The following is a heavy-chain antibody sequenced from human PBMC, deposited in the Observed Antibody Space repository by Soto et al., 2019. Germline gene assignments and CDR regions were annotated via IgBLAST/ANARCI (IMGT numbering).Heavy chain of an antibody. CDR2: NKQDGSEI. J-gene: IGHJ4*02. Sequence: EVQLVESGGGLVQPGGSLRLSCAASGFTFRRYWMTWVRQAPGKGLEWVANNKQDGSEIYYVDSVKGRFTISRDNAENSLYLQMNSLRAEDTAVYYCARDPVCSGGSCYDYWGQGTLVTVSS. D-gene: IGHD2-15*01. CDR1: GFTFRRYW. V-gene: IGHV3-7*01. CDR3: ARDPVCSGGSCYDY.